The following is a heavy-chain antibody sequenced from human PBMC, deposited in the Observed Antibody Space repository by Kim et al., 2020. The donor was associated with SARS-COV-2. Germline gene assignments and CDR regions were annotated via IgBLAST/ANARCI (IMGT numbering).Heavy chain of an antibody. CDR3: ARGLRGYSYYYGMDV. D-gene: IGHD3-10*01. Sequence: SETLSLTCAVYGGSFSGYYWSWIRQPPGKGLEWIGEINHSGSTNYNPSLKSRVTISVDTSKNQFSLKLSSVTAADTAVYYCARGLRGYSYYYGMDVWGQGTTVTVSS. J-gene: IGHJ6*02. CDR2: INHSGST. V-gene: IGHV4-34*01. CDR1: GGSFSGYY.